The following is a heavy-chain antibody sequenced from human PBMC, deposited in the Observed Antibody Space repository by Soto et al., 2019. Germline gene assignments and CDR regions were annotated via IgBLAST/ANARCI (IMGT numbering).Heavy chain of an antibody. Sequence: PGWSLRLSCAASGFSFRSYSMNWVRQAPGKGLEWVSSISTSGIYIYYADSVKGRFTIFRDNAKNSLYLQMNSLGAEDTAVYYCAREVNEYCSGDSCFPGAYYFDSWGQGTPVTVSS. CDR1: GFSFRSYS. CDR3: AREVNEYCSGDSCFPGAYYFDS. J-gene: IGHJ4*02. CDR2: ISTSGIYI. V-gene: IGHV3-21*01. D-gene: IGHD2-15*01.